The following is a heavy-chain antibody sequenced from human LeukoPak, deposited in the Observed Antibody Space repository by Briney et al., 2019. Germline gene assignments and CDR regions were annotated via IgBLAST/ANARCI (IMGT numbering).Heavy chain of an antibody. V-gene: IGHV1-46*01. J-gene: IGHJ4*02. CDR3: AREAPRDYYDSSGYYY. D-gene: IGHD3-22*01. CDR2: INPSGGST. Sequence: GASVKVSCKASGYTFTSYYMHWVRQAPGQGLEWMGIINPSGGSTSYAQKFQGRVTMTRDMSTSTVYMELSSLRSEDTAVYYCAREAPRDYYDSSGYYYWGQGTLVTVSS. CDR1: GYTFTSYY.